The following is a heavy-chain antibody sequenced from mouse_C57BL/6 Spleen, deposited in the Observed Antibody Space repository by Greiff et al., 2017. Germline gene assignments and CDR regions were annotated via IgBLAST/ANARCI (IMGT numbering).Heavy chain of an antibody. V-gene: IGHV1-80*01. Sequence: QVQLQQSGAELVKPGASVKISCKASGYAFSSYWMNWVKQRPGKGLEWIGQIYPGDGDTNYNGKFKGKATLTADKSSSTAYMQRSSLTSEDSAVYFCARGGLWGYYAMDYWGQGTSVTVSS. CDR2: IYPGDGDT. CDR3: ARGGLWGYYAMDY. CDR1: GYAFSSYW. J-gene: IGHJ4*01. D-gene: IGHD1-1*02.